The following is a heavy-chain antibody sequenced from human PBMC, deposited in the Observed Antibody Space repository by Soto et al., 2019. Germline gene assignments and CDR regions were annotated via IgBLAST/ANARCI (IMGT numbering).Heavy chain of an antibody. CDR2: VYSNGRT. V-gene: IGHV4-39*01. D-gene: IGHD3-9*01. CDR3: ARRISSSRDCDWLSHFDY. Sequence: QLQLQESGPGLVKPSETLSLTCTVSGGSISSTSYYWGWIRQPPGKGLEWIANVYSNGRTYYNPSLKSRVSICVDTSKNDLSLRLSSVTDEDTAVYYCARRISSSRDCDWLSHFDYWGQGTVVTVSS. CDR1: GGSISSTSYY. J-gene: IGHJ4*02.